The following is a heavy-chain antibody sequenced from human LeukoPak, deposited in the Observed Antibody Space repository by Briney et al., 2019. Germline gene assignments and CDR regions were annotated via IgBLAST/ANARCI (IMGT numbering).Heavy chain of an antibody. CDR2: IKHDGSEK. V-gene: IGHV3-7*03. CDR3: ARDYPLRYGGTDY. J-gene: IGHJ4*02. CDR1: GFIFTNYF. D-gene: IGHD4-23*01. Sequence: GGSLRLSCAASGFIFTNYFMSWVRQAPGKGLEWVASIKHDGSEKYYVDSVRGRFTISRDNTMNSLYLQMNSLRAEDTAVYYCARDYPLRYGGTDYWGQGTLVTVSS.